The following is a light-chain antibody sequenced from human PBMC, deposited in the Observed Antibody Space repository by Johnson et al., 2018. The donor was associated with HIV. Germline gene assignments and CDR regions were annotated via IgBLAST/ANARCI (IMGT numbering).Light chain of an antibody. Sequence: QSVLTQPPSVSAAPGQKVTISCSGSSSNIGNNYVSWYQQLPGTAPKLLIYDNNKRPSGIPDRFSGSKSGTSATLGITGLQTGDEADYYCGTWDSGLSWVFGTGTKVTVL. J-gene: IGLJ1*01. CDR1: SSNIGNNY. CDR2: DNN. V-gene: IGLV1-51*01. CDR3: GTWDSGLSWV.